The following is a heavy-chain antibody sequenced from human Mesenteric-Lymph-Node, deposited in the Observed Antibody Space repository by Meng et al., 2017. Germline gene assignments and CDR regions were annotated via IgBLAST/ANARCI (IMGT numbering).Heavy chain of an antibody. CDR1: GFIVSSYY. J-gene: IGHJ6*02. D-gene: IGHD3-16*02. Sequence: GESLKISCAASGFIVSSYYMSWVRQAPGKGLEWVSVIYRDGSRYYADSVKGRFSISRDDSKNTLYLQMNSLRAEGTAVYYCARGDDYVWGSYRYSSGMDVWGQGTTVTVSS. V-gene: IGHV3-53*05. CDR2: IYRDGSR. CDR3: ARGDDYVWGSYRYSSGMDV.